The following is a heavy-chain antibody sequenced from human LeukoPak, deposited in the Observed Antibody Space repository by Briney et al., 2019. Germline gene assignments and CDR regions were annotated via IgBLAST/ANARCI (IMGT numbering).Heavy chain of an antibody. V-gene: IGHV3-7*03. J-gene: IGHJ6*03. Sequence: GGSLRLSCTGSGFTFSSHWMSWVRQAPGRGLEWVANIKEDGSETYYLDSVKGRFTISRDNAKNSLYLQMNSLRSEDTAVYYCARGQNYDFWSGPSPTSYYYYMDVWGKGTTVTVSS. CDR3: ARGQNYDFWSGPSPTSYYYYMDV. CDR2: IKEDGSET. CDR1: GFTFSSHW. D-gene: IGHD3-3*01.